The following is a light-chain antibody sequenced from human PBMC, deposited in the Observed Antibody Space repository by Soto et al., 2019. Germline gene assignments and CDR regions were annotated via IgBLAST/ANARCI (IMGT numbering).Light chain of an antibody. CDR1: SSDVAAYNF. J-gene: IGLJ1*01. CDR2: NVY. CDR3: SAYTVSRTYV. V-gene: IGLV2-14*03. Sequence: QSALTQPASVSGSPGQSITISCTGTSSDVAAYNFVSWHQQHPGKAPKLMIYNVYDRPSGISCRFSGSKSGNTASLTISGLQGEDEADYYCSAYTVSRTYVFGAGTKVSV.